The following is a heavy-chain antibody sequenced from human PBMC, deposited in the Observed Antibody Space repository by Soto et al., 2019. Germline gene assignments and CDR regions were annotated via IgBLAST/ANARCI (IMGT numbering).Heavy chain of an antibody. J-gene: IGHJ6*02. CDR2: IYPGDSDT. Sequence: GESLKISCKGSGYNFNTYWTAWVRQMPWKGLEWMGFIYPGDSDTRYSPSFQGQVTISADKSLRTAYLQWTSLKASDTALYYCARTRSFTLGFYYDGMDVWGQGTTVTVSS. CDR3: ARTRSFTLGFYYDGMDV. CDR1: GYNFNTYW. V-gene: IGHV5-51*01. D-gene: IGHD6-6*01.